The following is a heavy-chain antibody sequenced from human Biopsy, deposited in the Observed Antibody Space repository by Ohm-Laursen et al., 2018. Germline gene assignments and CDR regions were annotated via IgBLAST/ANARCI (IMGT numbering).Heavy chain of an antibody. CDR3: ARDTRWSPYSMDV. V-gene: IGHV3-48*04. CDR1: GFTFSTYS. CDR2: ISGGGTI. J-gene: IGHJ6*02. D-gene: IGHD4-23*01. Sequence: SLRLSCTAPGFTFSTYSMNWVRQAPGRGLEWVSYISGGGTIYYGDSMKGRVTISRDNAKNSLYLQMHSLRAKDTAVYYCARDTRWSPYSMDVWGQGTTVTVSS.